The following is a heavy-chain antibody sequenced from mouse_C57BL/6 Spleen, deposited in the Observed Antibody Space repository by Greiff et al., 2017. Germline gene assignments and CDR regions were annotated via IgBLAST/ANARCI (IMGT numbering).Heavy chain of an antibody. V-gene: IGHV1-15*01. Sequence: VKVVESGAELVRPGASVTLSCKASGYTFTDYEMHWVKQTPVHGLEWIGAIDPETGGTAYNQKFKGKAILTADKSSSTAYMELRSLTSEDSAVYYCTRGGGSSYEKYFDVWGTGTTVTVSS. J-gene: IGHJ1*03. CDR1: GYTFTDYE. CDR3: TRGGGSSYEKYFDV. D-gene: IGHD1-1*01. CDR2: IDPETGGT.